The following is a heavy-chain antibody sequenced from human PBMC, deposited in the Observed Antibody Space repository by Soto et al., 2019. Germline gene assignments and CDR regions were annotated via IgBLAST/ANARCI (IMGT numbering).Heavy chain of an antibody. CDR1: VYTFTSYD. CDR2: MNPNSGNT. CDR3: ARGRPIMRTLDY. D-gene: IGHD3-16*01. J-gene: IGHJ4*02. Sequence: ASVKVSCKASVYTFTSYDINWVRQATGQGLEWMGWMNPNSGNTGYAQKFQGRVTMTRNTSISTAYMELSSLRSEDAAVYYCARGRPIMRTLDYWGQGTLVTVSS. V-gene: IGHV1-8*01.